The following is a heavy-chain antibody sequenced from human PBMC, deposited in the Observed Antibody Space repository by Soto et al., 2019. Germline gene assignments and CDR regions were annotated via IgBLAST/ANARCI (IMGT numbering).Heavy chain of an antibody. CDR3: ARSYYARPGFAVDP. J-gene: IGHJ5*02. D-gene: IGHD1-26*01. CDR1: GASVSHGY. CDR2: MYFGGSF. V-gene: IGHV4-59*02. Sequence: QMQLQASGPGLVKPSETLSLTCNVSGASVSHGYWSWIRQPPGKALEWIGFMYFGGSFNYNPSLTSRATISVETSKNQFSMKLTSVTASETAVYYCARSYYARPGFAVDPWGQGTLVTVSS.